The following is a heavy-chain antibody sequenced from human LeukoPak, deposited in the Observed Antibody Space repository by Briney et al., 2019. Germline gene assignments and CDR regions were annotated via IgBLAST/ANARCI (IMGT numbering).Heavy chain of an antibody. CDR2: ISAYNGNT. CDR3: ARDKVDYDFWSGYLTRYYYYGMDV. D-gene: IGHD3-3*01. V-gene: IGHV1-18*01. Sequence: ASVKVSCKASGYTFTSYGISWVRQAPGQGLEWMGWISAYNGNTNYAQKLQGRVTMTTDTSTSTVYMELRSLRSDDTAVYYCARDKVDYDFWSGYLTRYYYYGMDVWGQGTTVTVSS. CDR1: GYTFTSYG. J-gene: IGHJ6*02.